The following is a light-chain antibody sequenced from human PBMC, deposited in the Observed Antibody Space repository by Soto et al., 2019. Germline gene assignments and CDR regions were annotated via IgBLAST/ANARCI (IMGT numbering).Light chain of an antibody. CDR3: QQYNSQYT. CDR1: QSISSW. Sequence: DIQMTQSPSTLSASVGDRVTITCRASQSISSWLAWYQQKPGKAPKLLIYKASSLESGVPSRFSGSGSGTEFTLTISSLQPDDFANYYCQQYNSQYTFGQGTKLEIK. V-gene: IGKV1-5*03. CDR2: KAS. J-gene: IGKJ2*01.